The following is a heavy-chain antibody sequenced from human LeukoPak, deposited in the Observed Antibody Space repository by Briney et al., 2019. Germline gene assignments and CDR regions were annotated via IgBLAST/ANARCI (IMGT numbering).Heavy chain of an antibody. Sequence: SETLSLTCAVSGYSISSGYYWGWIRQPPGKGLERIGSIYHSGSTYYNPSLKSRVTISVDTSKNQFSLKLSSVTAADTAAYYCARRSDGSGGDYWGQGTLVTVSS. CDR1: GYSISSGYY. CDR2: IYHSGST. V-gene: IGHV4-38-2*01. J-gene: IGHJ4*02. CDR3: ARRSDGSGGDY. D-gene: IGHD3-10*01.